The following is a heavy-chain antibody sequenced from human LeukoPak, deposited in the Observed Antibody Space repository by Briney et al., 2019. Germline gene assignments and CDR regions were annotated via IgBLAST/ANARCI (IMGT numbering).Heavy chain of an antibody. V-gene: IGHV3-53*01. CDR1: GFTVSSNY. J-gene: IGHJ4*02. CDR3: ARQLSGWYDADPY. Sequence: GGSLRLSCAASGFTVSSNYMSWVRQAPGKGLEWVSVIYSGGSTDYADSVKGRFTISRDNSKNTLYLQMNSLRVEDTAVYYCARQLSGWYDADPYWGQGTLVTVSS. D-gene: IGHD6-19*01. CDR2: IYSGGST.